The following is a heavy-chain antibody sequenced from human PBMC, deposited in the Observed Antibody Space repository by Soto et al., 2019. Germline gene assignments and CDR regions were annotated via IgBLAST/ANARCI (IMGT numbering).Heavy chain of an antibody. CDR1: GGTFSSYA. J-gene: IGHJ5*02. V-gene: IGHV1-69*06. CDR2: IIPIFGTA. Sequence: GASVNVSCKASGGTFSSYAISWVRQAPGQGLEWMGGIIPIFGTANYAQKFQGRVTITADKSTGTAYMELSSLRSEDTAVYYCARGSIAAAAPGGWFDPWGQGTLVTVSS. CDR3: ARGSIAAAAPGGWFDP. D-gene: IGHD6-13*01.